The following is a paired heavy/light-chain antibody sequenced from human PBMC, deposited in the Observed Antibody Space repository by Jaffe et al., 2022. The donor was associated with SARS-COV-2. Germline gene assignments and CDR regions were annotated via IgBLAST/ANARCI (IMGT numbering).Light chain of an antibody. Sequence: DIQMTQSPSFLSASVGDRVTITCRASQGIRNDLGWYQKKPGKAPKRLIYAASSLQSGVPSRFSGSGSGTEFTLTISSLQPEDFATYYCLQHNTYPITYGPGTKLEIK. CDR2: AAS. CDR1: QGIRND. J-gene: IGKJ2*01. CDR3: LQHNTYPIT. V-gene: IGKV1-17*01.
Heavy chain of an antibody. CDR3: ARDHCSGDQCYNY. D-gene: IGHD2-15*01. CDR1: GGSVSGYY. Sequence: QVQLQQWGAGLLKPSETVSLTCAVYGGSVSGYYWSWVRQPPGKGLEWIGEINDRGTTNYNPSLKSRVTISVDMSKNQFSLKLRSATAADTAVYYCARDHCSGDQCYNYWGQGTLVTVSS. J-gene: IGHJ4*02. CDR2: INDRGTT. V-gene: IGHV4-34*01.